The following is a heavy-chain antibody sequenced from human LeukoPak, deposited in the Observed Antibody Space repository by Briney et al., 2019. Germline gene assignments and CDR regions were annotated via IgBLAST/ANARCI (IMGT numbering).Heavy chain of an antibody. CDR3: ARQVAYTSGRTFDF. V-gene: IGHV5-51*01. CDR2: IYPGDSDS. Sequence: GESLKISCKGSGYSFTSYWIGWVRQMPGIGLEWMGIIYPGDSDSRYSPSFQGQVTISADKSISTTYLQWSSLRASDTAMYYCARQVAYTSGRTFDFWGQGTLVTVSS. CDR1: GYSFTSYW. D-gene: IGHD6-19*01. J-gene: IGHJ4*02.